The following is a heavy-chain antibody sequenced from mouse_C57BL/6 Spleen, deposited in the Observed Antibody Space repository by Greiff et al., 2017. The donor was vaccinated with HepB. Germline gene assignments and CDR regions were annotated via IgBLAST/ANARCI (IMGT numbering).Heavy chain of an antibody. CDR1: GYTFTDYY. V-gene: IGHV1-26*01. Sequence: EVQLQQSGPELVKPGASVKISCKASGYTFTDYYMNWVKQSHGKSLEWIGDINPNNGGTSYNQKFKGKATLTVDKSSSTAYMELRSLTSEDSAVYYCARDGSSYGFAYWGQGTLVTVSA. CDR2: INPNNGGT. CDR3: ARDGSSYGFAY. J-gene: IGHJ3*01. D-gene: IGHD1-1*01.